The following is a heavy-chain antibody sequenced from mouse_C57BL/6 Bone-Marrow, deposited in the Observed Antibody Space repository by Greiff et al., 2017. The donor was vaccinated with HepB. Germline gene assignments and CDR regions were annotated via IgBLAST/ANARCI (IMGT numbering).Heavy chain of an antibody. CDR1: GFTFSSYG. CDR3: ARHRPYGNLDY. V-gene: IGHV5-6*01. D-gene: IGHD2-1*01. CDR2: ISSGGSYT. Sequence: EVKLQESGGDLVKPGGSLKLSCAASGFTFSSYGMSWVRQTPDKRLEWVATISSGGSYTYYPDSVKGRFTISRDNAKNTLYLQMSSLKSEDTAMYYCARHRPYGNLDYWGQGTTLTVSS. J-gene: IGHJ2*01.